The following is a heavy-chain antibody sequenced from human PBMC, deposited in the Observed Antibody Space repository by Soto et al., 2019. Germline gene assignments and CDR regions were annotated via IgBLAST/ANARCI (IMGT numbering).Heavy chain of an antibody. CDR3: ASAQTDPARRGWYCDL. CDR2: ISAYNGNT. D-gene: IGHD3-10*01. Sequence: QVQLVQSGAEVKKPGASVKVACKASGYTFTIYGISLVRPAPGQVREGVGWISAYNGNTNYAQKLQVRVTMTTDTYKSTAYMAEMSLRSEDTALYYCASAQTDPARRGWYCDLLGRCSRVTVSS. CDR1: GYTFTIYG. J-gene: IGHJ2*01. V-gene: IGHV1-18*04.